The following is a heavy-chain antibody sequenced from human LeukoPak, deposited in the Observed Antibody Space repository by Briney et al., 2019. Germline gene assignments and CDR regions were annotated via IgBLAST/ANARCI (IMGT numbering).Heavy chain of an antibody. J-gene: IGHJ6*03. D-gene: IGHD3-3*01. Sequence: PGGSLRLSCAASGFTFSSYWMHWVRQAPGKGLVWVSRINSDGSSTSYADSVKGRFTISRDNAKNTLYLQMNSLRAEDTAVYYCARDRTISRYYYYYMDVWGKGATVTVSS. V-gene: IGHV3-74*01. CDR1: GFTFSSYW. CDR2: INSDGSST. CDR3: ARDRTISRYYYYYMDV.